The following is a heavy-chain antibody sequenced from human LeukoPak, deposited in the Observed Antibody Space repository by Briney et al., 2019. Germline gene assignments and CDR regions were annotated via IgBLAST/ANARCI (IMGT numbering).Heavy chain of an antibody. CDR3: AKDHVASGWYRLYLVCFDY. CDR1: GGSISSGGYS. D-gene: IGHD6-19*01. V-gene: IGHV4-30-2*01. J-gene: IGHJ4*02. Sequence: SETLSLTCAVSGGSISSGGYSWSWIRQPPGKGLEWIGYIYHSGSTYYNPSLKSRVTISVDRSKNQFSLKLSSVTAEDTAVYYCAKDHVASGWYRLYLVCFDYWGQGTLVTVSS. CDR2: IYHSGST.